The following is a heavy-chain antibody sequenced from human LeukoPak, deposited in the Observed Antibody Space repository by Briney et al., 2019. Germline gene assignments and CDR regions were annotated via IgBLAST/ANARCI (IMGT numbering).Heavy chain of an antibody. D-gene: IGHD2-15*01. J-gene: IGHJ2*01. CDR2: IYYSGST. V-gene: IGHV4-30-4*01. CDR3: ARDKGYCSGGSCYSEGYFDL. Sequence: PSQTLSLTCTVSGGSISSGDYYWSWIRQPPGKGLEWIGYIYYSGSTYYNPSLKSRVTISVDTSKNQFSLKLSSVTAADTAVYYCARDKGYCSGGSCYSEGYFDLWGRGTLVTVSS. CDR1: GGSISSGDYY.